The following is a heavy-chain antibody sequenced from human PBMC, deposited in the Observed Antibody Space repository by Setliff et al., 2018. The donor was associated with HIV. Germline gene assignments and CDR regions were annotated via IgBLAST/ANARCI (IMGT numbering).Heavy chain of an antibody. CDR2: IYYSGST. CDR3: ARAPGPYGDYNWFDP. J-gene: IGHJ5*02. Sequence: TLSLTCTVSGGSISSGDYYWSWIRQPPGKGLEWIGYIYYSGSTYYNPSLKSRVTISVDTSKNQFSLKLSSVTAADTAVYYCARAPGPYGDYNWFDPWGQGALVTVSS. CDR1: GGSISSGDYY. D-gene: IGHD4-17*01. V-gene: IGHV4-30-4*08.